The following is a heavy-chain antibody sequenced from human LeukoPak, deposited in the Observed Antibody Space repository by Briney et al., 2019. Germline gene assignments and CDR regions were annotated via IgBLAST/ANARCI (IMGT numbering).Heavy chain of an antibody. CDR2: INPNSGGT. CDR1: GYTSTGYY. CDR3: ARDNRRDGYKFIGY. D-gene: IGHD5-24*01. J-gene: IGHJ4*02. Sequence: ASVKVSCKASGYTSTGYYMHWVRQAPGQGLEWMGWINPNSGGTNYAQKFQGRVTMTRDTSISTAYMELSGLRSDDTAVYYCARDNRRDGYKFIGYWGQGTLVTVSS. V-gene: IGHV1-2*02.